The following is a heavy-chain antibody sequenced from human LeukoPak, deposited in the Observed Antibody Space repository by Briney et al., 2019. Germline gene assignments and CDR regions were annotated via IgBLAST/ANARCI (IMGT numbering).Heavy chain of an antibody. D-gene: IGHD5-12*01. Sequence: SETLSLTCTVSGGSISSGSYYWSWFRQPAEKGLEWIGRIYTSGSTYYNPSLKSRVTISADTSKKQFSLNVSSVTAADTAVYYCARATSSYFYYMDVWGKGTTVTISS. CDR3: ARATSSYFYYMDV. CDR2: IYTSGST. V-gene: IGHV4-61*02. J-gene: IGHJ6*03. CDR1: GGSISSGSYY.